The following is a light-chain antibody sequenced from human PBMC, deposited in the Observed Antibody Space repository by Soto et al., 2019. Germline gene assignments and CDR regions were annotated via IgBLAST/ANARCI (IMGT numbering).Light chain of an antibody. V-gene: IGLV2-14*01. CDR1: SSDVGDYNY. CDR3: TSYTTSSSTYV. J-gene: IGLJ1*01. CDR2: EVS. Sequence: QSALTQPASVSGSPGQSITISCTGTSSDVGDYNYASWYQQHPGKAPKLMIFEVSNRPSGVSNRFSGSKSGNTASLTISGLQAEDEADYYCTSYTTSSSTYVFGTGTKLTVL.